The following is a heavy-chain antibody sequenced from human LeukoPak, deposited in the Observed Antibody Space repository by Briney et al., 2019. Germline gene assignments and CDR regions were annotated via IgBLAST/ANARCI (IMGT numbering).Heavy chain of an antibody. Sequence: SGTLSLTCTVSGGSISSYYWSWIRQPAGKGLEWIGRIYTSGSTNYNPSLKSRVTMSVDTSKNQFSLKLSSVTAADTAVYYCARERAPYYYGSGSSCMDVWGKGTTVTISS. V-gene: IGHV4-4*07. D-gene: IGHD3-10*01. CDR2: IYTSGST. CDR1: GGSISSYY. J-gene: IGHJ6*03. CDR3: ARERAPYYYGSGSSCMDV.